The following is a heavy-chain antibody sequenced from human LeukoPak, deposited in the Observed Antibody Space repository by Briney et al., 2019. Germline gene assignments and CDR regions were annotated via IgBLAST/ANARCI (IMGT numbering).Heavy chain of an antibody. D-gene: IGHD4-17*01. CDR3: ARESFTTVTSATDAFDI. CDR1: GYTFRDYY. Sequence: ASVKVSCKASGYTFRDYYIHWVRQAPGQGLEWMGWINPNSGGTNSAQKFQGRVTMTRDTSISTAYMELSRLRSDDTAVYYCARESFTTVTSATDAFDIWGQGTMVTVSS. CDR2: INPNSGGT. V-gene: IGHV1-2*02. J-gene: IGHJ3*02.